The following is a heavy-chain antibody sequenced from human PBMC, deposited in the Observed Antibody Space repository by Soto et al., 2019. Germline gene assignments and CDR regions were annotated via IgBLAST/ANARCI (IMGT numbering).Heavy chain of an antibody. V-gene: IGHV1-3*05. Sequence: QVQLVQSGAEEKKPGASVKVSCKASGYTFTSYAIHWVRQAPGQRLEWMGWINAGNGNTKYSHKFQGRVTITRDTSASTAYMELSSLKSEETGVYYCASGDWWLFDYWGQGTLVTVSS. CDR2: INAGNGNT. CDR1: GYTFTSYA. J-gene: IGHJ4*02. D-gene: IGHD2-8*02. CDR3: ASGDWWLFDY.